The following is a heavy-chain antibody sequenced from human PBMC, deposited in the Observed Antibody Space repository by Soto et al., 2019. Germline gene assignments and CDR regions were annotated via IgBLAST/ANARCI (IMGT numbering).Heavy chain of an antibody. CDR2: IYYSGST. Sequence: SETLSLTCTVSGGSISSYYWSWIRQPPGKGLEWIGYIYYSGSTNYNPSLKSRVTISVDTSKNQFSLKLSSVTAADTAVYYCARRQTWDYYYYYMDVWGKGTT. CDR1: GGSISSYY. D-gene: IGHD1-26*01. J-gene: IGHJ6*03. CDR3: ARRQTWDYYYYYMDV. V-gene: IGHV4-59*08.